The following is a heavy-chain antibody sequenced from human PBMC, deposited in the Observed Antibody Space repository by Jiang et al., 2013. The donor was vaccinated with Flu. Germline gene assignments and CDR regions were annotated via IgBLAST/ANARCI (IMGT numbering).Heavy chain of an antibody. V-gene: IGHV1-18*01. CDR3: ARDVWGLGSYKSPPGY. J-gene: IGHJ4*02. Sequence: LEWMGWISGYNGNTNYAQKLQGRVTMTTDTSTNTAYMELRSLRSDDTAVYFCARDVWGLGSYKSPPGYWGQGTLVTVSS. CDR2: ISGYNGNT. D-gene: IGHD3-10*01.